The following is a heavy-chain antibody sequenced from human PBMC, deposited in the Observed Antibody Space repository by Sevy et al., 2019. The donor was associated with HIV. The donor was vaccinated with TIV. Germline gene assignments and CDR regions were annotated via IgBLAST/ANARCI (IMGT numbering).Heavy chain of an antibody. CDR3: ARGGAAAVSYYFDY. CDR2: ISSSSSYI. D-gene: IGHD6-13*01. CDR1: GFTFSSYS. V-gene: IGHV3-21*01. J-gene: IGHJ4*02. Sequence: GGSLRLSCAASGFTFSSYSMNWVRQAPGKGLEWVSSISSSSSYIYYADSVKGRFTISRDNAKNSLYLQMNSLRAEDTAVYYCARGGAAAVSYYFDYWGQGTLVTVSS.